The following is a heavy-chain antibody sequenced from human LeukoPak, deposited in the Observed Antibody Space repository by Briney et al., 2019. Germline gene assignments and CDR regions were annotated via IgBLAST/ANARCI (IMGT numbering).Heavy chain of an antibody. CDR1: GGSISSYY. Sequence: SETLSLTCTVSGGSISSYYWSWIRQPPGKGLEWIGYIYYSGYTNYNPSLKSRVTISVDTSKNQFSLKLSSVTAADTAVYYCASYCSSTSCHTRRAFDIWGQGTMVTASS. CDR3: ASYCSSTSCHTRRAFDI. CDR2: IYYSGYT. J-gene: IGHJ3*02. V-gene: IGHV4-59*08. D-gene: IGHD2-2*02.